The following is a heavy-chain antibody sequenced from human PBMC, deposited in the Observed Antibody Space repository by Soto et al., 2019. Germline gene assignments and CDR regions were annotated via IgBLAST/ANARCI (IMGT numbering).Heavy chain of an antibody. CDR1: GYTFTSYG. V-gene: IGHV1-18*01. Sequence: ASVKVSCKASGYTFTSYGISWVRQAPGQGLEWMGWISAYNGNTNYAQKLQGRVTMTTDTSTSTAYMELRSLRSDDTAVYYCARQNYDFWSGYSYYFDYWGQGTLVTVSS. CDR2: ISAYNGNT. D-gene: IGHD3-3*01. CDR3: ARQNYDFWSGYSYYFDY. J-gene: IGHJ4*02.